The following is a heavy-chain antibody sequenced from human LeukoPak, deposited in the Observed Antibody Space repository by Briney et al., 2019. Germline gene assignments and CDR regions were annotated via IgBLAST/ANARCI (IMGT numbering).Heavy chain of an antibody. J-gene: IGHJ4*02. CDR2: INHSGST. CDR1: GGSFSGYY. V-gene: IGHV4-34*01. Sequence: SETLSLTCAVYGGSFSGYYWSWIRLPPGKGLEWIGEINHSGSTNYNPSLKSRVTISVDTSKNQFSLKLSSVTAADTAVYYCARGRIAVAGTRDYFDYWGQGTLVTVSS. D-gene: IGHD6-19*01. CDR3: ARGRIAVAGTRDYFDY.